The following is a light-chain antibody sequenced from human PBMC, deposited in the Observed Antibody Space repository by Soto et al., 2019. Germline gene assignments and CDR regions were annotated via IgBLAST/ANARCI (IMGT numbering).Light chain of an antibody. CDR2: EVT. CDR3: CSLTTTTSLV. V-gene: IGLV2-14*01. J-gene: IGLJ2*01. CDR1: SSDIGGYNF. Sequence: QSALTQPASVSGSPGQSITISCTGTSSDIGGYNFVSWFQQSPGKAPKLIIYEVTNRPSGVSNRFSGSKSGNTASLTISGLQAEDEADYYCCSLTTTTSLVFGGGTKLTVL.